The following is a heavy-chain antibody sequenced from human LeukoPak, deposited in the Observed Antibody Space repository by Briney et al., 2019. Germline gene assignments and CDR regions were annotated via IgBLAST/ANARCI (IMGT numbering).Heavy chain of an antibody. V-gene: IGHV3-30-3*01. Sequence: PGGSLRLSCAASGFTFSRNAMHWVRQAPGKGLEWVAAISDDGINKYYADSVKGRFTISRDNSKNTLYLQMNSLRAEDTAVYYCASETLLGYCSGGSCYSHYYYGMDVWGQGTTVTVSS. CDR2: ISDDGINK. CDR3: ASETLLGYCSGGSCYSHYYYGMDV. J-gene: IGHJ6*02. CDR1: GFTFSRNA. D-gene: IGHD2-15*01.